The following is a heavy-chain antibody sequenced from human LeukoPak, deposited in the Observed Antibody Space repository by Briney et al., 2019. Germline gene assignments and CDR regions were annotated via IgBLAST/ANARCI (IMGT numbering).Heavy chain of an antibody. D-gene: IGHD6-19*01. J-gene: IGHJ4*02. Sequence: PGGSLRLSCAASGFTFSSYAMSWVRQAPGKGLEWVSAISGSGGSTYYADSVKGRFTISRDNSKNTLYLQMNSLRAEDTAVYYCAKVLRGGWTLTYFDYWGQGTLVTVSS. CDR1: GFTFSSYA. CDR3: AKVLRGGWTLTYFDY. CDR2: ISGSGGST. V-gene: IGHV3-23*01.